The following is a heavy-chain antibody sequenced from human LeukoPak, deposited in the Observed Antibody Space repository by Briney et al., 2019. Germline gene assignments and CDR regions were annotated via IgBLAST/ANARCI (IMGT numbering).Heavy chain of an antibody. J-gene: IGHJ4*02. Sequence: SETLSLTCTVSGGSISSYYWSWLRQPPGKGLEWIGNIYYSGSTNYNPSLKSRVTISVDTSKNQFSLKLSSVTAADTAVYYCARASSSGYPFDYWGQGTLVTVSS. V-gene: IGHV4-59*01. D-gene: IGHD3-22*01. CDR3: ARASSSGYPFDY. CDR1: GGSISSYY. CDR2: IYYSGST.